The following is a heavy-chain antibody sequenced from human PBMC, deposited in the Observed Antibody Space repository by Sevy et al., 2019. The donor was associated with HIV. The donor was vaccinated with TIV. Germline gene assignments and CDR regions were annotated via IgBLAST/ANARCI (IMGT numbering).Heavy chain of an antibody. CDR2: IIPIFGTA. CDR1: GGTFSSYA. Sequence: ASVKVSCKASGGTFSSYAISWVRQAPGQGLEWMGGIIPIFGTANYAQKFQGRVTITADKSTSTAYMELSSPRSEDTAVYYCATAYYYDSSGYYPPDYYYYYMDVWGKGTTVTVSS. D-gene: IGHD3-22*01. CDR3: ATAYYYDSSGYYPPDYYYYYMDV. V-gene: IGHV1-69*06. J-gene: IGHJ6*03.